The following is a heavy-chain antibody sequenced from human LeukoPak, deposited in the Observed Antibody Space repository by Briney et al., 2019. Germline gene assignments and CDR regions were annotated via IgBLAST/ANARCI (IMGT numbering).Heavy chain of an antibody. J-gene: IGHJ6*03. CDR2: IYYSGST. Sequence: SSETPSLTCTVSGGSISSHYWSWIRQPPGKGLEWIGYIYYSGSTNYNPSLKSRVTISVDTSKNQFSLKLSSVTAADTAVYYCARSPSYYYYYMDVWGKGTTVTVSS. CDR3: ARSPSYYYYYMDV. CDR1: GGSISSHY. V-gene: IGHV4-59*11.